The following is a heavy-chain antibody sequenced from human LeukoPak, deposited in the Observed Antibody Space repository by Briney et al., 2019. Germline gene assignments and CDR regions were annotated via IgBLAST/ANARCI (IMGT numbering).Heavy chain of an antibody. D-gene: IGHD5-18*01. CDR3: ARALAAIYYYYGMDV. Sequence: ASVKVSCKASGCTFSSYAISWVRQAPGQGLEWMGGSIPIFGTANYAQKFQGRVTITADESTSTAYMELSSLRSEDTAVYYCARALAAIYYYYGMDVWGKGTTVTVSS. J-gene: IGHJ6*04. V-gene: IGHV1-69*13. CDR1: GCTFSSYA. CDR2: SIPIFGTA.